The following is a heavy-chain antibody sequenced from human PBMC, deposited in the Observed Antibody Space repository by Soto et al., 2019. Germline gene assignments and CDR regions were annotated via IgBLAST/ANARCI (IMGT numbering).Heavy chain of an antibody. V-gene: IGHV4-39*01. CDR2: IYYSGST. CDR3: ARHPTYYDILTGYPRGRYFDY. Sequence: PSETLSLTCTVSGGSISSSSYYWGWIRQPPGKGLEWIGSIYYSGSTYYNPSLKSRVTISVDTSKNQFSLKLSSVTAADTAVYYCARHPTYYDILTGYPRGRYFDYWGQGTLVTVSS. D-gene: IGHD3-9*01. CDR1: GGSISSSSYY. J-gene: IGHJ4*02.